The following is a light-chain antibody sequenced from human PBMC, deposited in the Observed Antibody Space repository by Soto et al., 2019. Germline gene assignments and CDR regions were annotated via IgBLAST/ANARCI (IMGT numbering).Light chain of an antibody. J-gene: IGLJ3*02. V-gene: IGLV7-46*01. Sequence: QAVVTQEPSLTVSPGGTVTLTCASKTGTVTSGHYPYWFQQRPGQAPRTLIYDTTNRHSWTPGRFSGSLLGGKAALTLSGAQPEDEDEYFCMLYYNTVGMVFGGGTKVTVL. CDR1: TGTVTSGHY. CDR3: MLYYNTVGMV. CDR2: DTT.